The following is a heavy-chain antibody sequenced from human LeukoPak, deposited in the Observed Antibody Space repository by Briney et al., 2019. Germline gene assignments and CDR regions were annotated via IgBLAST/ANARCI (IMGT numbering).Heavy chain of an antibody. D-gene: IGHD6-25*01. CDR2: ISGSGGST. V-gene: IGHV3-23*01. J-gene: IGHJ4*02. CDR3: ARGDSAAVGYFDY. CDR1: GFTFSSYA. Sequence: GGSLRLSCAASGFTFSSYAMSWVRQAPGKGLEWVSAISGSGGSTYYADSVKGRFTISRDNSKNTLYLQMNSLRAEDTAVYYCARGDSAAVGYFDYWGQGTLVTVSS.